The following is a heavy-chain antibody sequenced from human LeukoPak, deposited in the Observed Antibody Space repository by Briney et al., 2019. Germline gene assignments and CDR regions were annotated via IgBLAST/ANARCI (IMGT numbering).Heavy chain of an antibody. CDR3: ARGKAYYYMDV. CDR1: GGSFSGYY. J-gene: IGHJ6*03. Sequence: SETLSLTCAVYGGSFSGYYWSWIRQPPGKWLEWIGEINHSGSTNYNPSLKSRVTISVDTSKNQFSLKLSSVTAADTAVYYCARGKAYYYMDVWGKGTTVTVSS. CDR2: INHSGST. V-gene: IGHV4-34*01.